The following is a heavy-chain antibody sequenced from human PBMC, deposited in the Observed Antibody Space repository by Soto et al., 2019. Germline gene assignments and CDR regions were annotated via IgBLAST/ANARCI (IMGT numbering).Heavy chain of an antibody. CDR3: ARDLGAAAAGGGMSYGMDV. V-gene: IGHV3-64*02. J-gene: IGHJ6*02. D-gene: IGHD6-13*01. CDR2: ISSNGGST. Sequence: EVQLVESGEGLVQPGGSLRLSCAASGFTFSSYAMHWVRQAPGKGLEYVSAISSNGGSTYYADSVKGRFTISRDNSKNTLYLQMGSLRAEDMAVYYCARDLGAAAAGGGMSYGMDVWGQGTTVTVSS. CDR1: GFTFSSYA.